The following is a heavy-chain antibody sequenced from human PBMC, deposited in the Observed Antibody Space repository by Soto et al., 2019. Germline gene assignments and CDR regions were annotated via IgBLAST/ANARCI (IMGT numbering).Heavy chain of an antibody. CDR3: ATPHGYYCGSMDV. CDR1: GYSFTSYW. CDR2: IDPSDSYT. J-gene: IGHJ6*02. D-gene: IGHD4-17*01. Sequence: GESLKISCEGSGYSFTSYWISWVRQMPGKGLEWMGRIDPSDSYTNYSPSFQGHVTISADKSISTAYLQWSSLKASDTAMYYCATPHGYYCGSMDVWGQGTTVTVSS. V-gene: IGHV5-10-1*01.